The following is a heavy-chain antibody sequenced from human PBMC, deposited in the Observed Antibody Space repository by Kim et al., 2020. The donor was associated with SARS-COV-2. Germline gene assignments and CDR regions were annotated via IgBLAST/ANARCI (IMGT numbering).Heavy chain of an antibody. V-gene: IGHV1-3*01. CDR1: GYTFTSYA. CDR3: ARYPYSSSWTDAFDS. Sequence: ASVKVSCKASGYTFTSYAMHWVRQAPGQRLEWMGWINAGNGNTKYSQKFQGRVTITRDTSASTAYMELSSLRSEDTAVYYCARYPYSSSWTDAFDSWGQGTMVTVSS. J-gene: IGHJ3*02. D-gene: IGHD6-13*01. CDR2: INAGNGNT.